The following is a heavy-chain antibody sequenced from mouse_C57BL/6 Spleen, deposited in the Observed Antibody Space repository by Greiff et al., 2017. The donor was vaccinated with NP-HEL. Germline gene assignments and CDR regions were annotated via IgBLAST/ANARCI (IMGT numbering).Heavy chain of an antibody. Sequence: EVQLQQSGPGLVKPSQSLSLTCTVTGYSITSGYGWNWIRQFPGNKLEWMGYISYSGNTNYNPSLKSRISITRDTSKNQFFLQLNSVTTEDTATYYCARTARIKYWGQGTTLTVSS. CDR2: ISYSGNT. V-gene: IGHV3-2*02. CDR3: ARTARIKY. CDR1: GYSITSGYG. D-gene: IGHD1-2*01. J-gene: IGHJ2*01.